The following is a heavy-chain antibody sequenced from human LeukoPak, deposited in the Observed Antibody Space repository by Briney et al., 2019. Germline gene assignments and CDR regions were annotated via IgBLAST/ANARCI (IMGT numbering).Heavy chain of an antibody. D-gene: IGHD3-10*01. Sequence: GGSLRLSCAASGFTFSSYAMSWVRQAPGKGLEWVSAISGSGGSTYYADSVKDRFTISRDNSKNTLYLQMNSLSAEDTAVYYCAKDFSVLLWFGENWGQGTLVTVSS. CDR2: ISGSGGST. J-gene: IGHJ4*02. CDR1: GFTFSSYA. V-gene: IGHV3-23*01. CDR3: AKDFSVLLWFGEN.